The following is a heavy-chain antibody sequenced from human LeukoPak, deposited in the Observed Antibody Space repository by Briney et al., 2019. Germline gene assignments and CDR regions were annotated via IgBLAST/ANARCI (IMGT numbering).Heavy chain of an antibody. J-gene: IGHJ4*02. Sequence: PSETLSLTCAVYGGSFSGYYWSWIRQPPGKGLEWIGEINHSGSTNYNPSLKSRVTISVDTSKNQFPLKLSSVTAADTAVYYCARLSMVRGLSWGQGTLVTVSS. CDR3: ARLSMVRGLS. D-gene: IGHD3-10*01. V-gene: IGHV4-34*01. CDR2: INHSGST. CDR1: GGSFSGYY.